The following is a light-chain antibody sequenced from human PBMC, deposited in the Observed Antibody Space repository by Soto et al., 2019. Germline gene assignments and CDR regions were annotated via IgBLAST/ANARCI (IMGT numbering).Light chain of an antibody. CDR1: QSVSSSY. CDR2: GAS. V-gene: IGKV3-20*01. CDR3: QQYGSSPPST. J-gene: IGKJ4*01. Sequence: EIVLTQSPGTLSLSPGERATLSCRASQSVSSSYLAWYQQKPGQAPRLLVYGASSRATGIPDRFSGSGSGTDFALTISRPEPEDSALYYGQQYGSSPPSTFGGGTKVEIK.